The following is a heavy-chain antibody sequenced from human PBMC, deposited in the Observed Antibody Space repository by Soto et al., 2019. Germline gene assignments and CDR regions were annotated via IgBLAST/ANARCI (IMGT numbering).Heavy chain of an antibody. CDR1: GFTFGSSE. CDR2: IQPGGQII. D-gene: IGHD2-2*01. CDR3: ARRGSS. Sequence: XGSLRLACAASGFTFGSSEMYWVRQAPGKGLEWVSYIQPGGQIIFYADSVKGRFTISRDNAKNSVYLQMNNLRAEDTAVYYCARRGSSWGQGTMVTVSS. J-gene: IGHJ3*01. V-gene: IGHV3-48*03.